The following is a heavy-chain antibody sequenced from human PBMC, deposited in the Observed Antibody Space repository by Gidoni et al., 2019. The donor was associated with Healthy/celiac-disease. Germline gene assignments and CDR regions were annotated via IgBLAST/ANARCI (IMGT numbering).Heavy chain of an antibody. J-gene: IGHJ2*01. Sequence: QVQLVESGGGLVKPGGSLRLSCAASGFPFSDYYMSWSRQAPGKGLEWVSYISSSGSTIYYADSVKGRFTISRDNAKNSLYLQMNSLRAEDTAVYYCARIAAGPLSSGWYWGGSWYFDLWGRGTLVTVSS. CDR2: ISSSGSTI. D-gene: IGHD6-19*01. CDR1: GFPFSDYY. CDR3: ARIAAGPLSSGWYWGGSWYFDL. V-gene: IGHV3-11*01.